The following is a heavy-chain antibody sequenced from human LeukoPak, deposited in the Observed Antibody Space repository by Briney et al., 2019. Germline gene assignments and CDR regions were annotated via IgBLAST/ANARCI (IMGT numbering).Heavy chain of an antibody. Sequence: SETLSLTCTVSGASITGHYWSWIRQPPGKGLEWIGFIYYSGTTNYNLSLKSRVTISVDTSKNQFSLNLSSVTAADTAVYYCARHLGGGIYFDYWGQGTLVTVSS. J-gene: IGHJ4*02. D-gene: IGHD3-16*01. CDR1: GASITGHY. CDR2: IYYSGTT. CDR3: ARHLGGGIYFDY. V-gene: IGHV4-59*08.